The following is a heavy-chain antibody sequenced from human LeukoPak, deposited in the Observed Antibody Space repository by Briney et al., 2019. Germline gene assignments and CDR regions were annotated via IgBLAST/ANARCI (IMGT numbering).Heavy chain of an antibody. D-gene: IGHD4-17*01. CDR1: GFTFSSHG. CDR2: ISGSGGST. Sequence: GGSLRLSCAASGFTFSSHGMSWVRQAPGKGLEWVSAISGSGGSTYYADSVKGRFTISRDNSKNTLYLQMNSLRAEDTAVYYCAKDLLLTTVTTPGGQGTLVTVSS. J-gene: IGHJ4*02. V-gene: IGHV3-23*01. CDR3: AKDLLLTTVTTP.